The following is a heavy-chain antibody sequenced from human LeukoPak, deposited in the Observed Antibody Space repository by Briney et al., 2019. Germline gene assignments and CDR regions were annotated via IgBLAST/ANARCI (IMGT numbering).Heavy chain of an antibody. CDR3: ARASGTLDY. J-gene: IGHJ4*02. Sequence: ASVKVSCKASGYSXTGYYLHWVRQAPGQGLEWMEWINPNTGGTNYAQNFQGRVTMTTDTSISTAYMELNRLTSDDTAVYYCARASGTLDYWGQGTLVTVSS. CDR2: INPNTGGT. V-gene: IGHV1-2*02. D-gene: IGHD1-26*01. CDR1: GYSXTGYY.